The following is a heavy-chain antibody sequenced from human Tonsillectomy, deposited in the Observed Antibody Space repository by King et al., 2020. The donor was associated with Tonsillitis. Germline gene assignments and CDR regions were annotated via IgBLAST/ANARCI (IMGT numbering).Heavy chain of an antibody. V-gene: IGHV4-34*01. CDR1: GGSFSGYY. D-gene: IGHD3-3*01. CDR3: ASSYWSDFCPDY. Sequence: VQLQQWGAGLLKPSETLSLPCAVYGGSFSGYYWSWIRQPPGKGLEWIGEINHSGSTNYNPSLKSRVTISVDTSKNQFSLKLSSVTAADTAVYYCASSYWSDFCPDYWGQGTLVTVSS. J-gene: IGHJ4*02. CDR2: INHSGST.